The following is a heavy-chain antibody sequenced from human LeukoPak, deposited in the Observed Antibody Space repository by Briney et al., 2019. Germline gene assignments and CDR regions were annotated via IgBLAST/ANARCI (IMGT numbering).Heavy chain of an antibody. V-gene: IGHV3-23*01. CDR2: ISGSGDST. CDR1: GFTFSNYA. J-gene: IGHJ4*02. CDR3: AKRLSFGVAIGDFDY. D-gene: IGHD3-3*01. Sequence: GGSLRLSCAACGFTFSNYAMSWVRQAPGKGLEWVSAISGSGDSTYYADSVKGRFTISRESYKETLYLQMNSLRAEDTATYFCAKRLSFGVAIGDFDYWGQGTLVTASS.